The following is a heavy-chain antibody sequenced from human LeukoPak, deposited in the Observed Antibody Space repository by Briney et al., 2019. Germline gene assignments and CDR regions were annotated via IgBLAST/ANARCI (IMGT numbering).Heavy chain of an antibody. J-gene: IGHJ2*01. CDR1: GYSFTSYW. Sequence: GESLKISCKGSGYSFTSYWIGWVRQMPGKGLEWMGIIYPGDSDTRYSPSFQGQVTISADKSINTANLQWSSLKASDTAMYYCARRVVNNRNWYFDLWGRGTLVTVSS. CDR2: IYPGDSDT. CDR3: ARRVVNNRNWYFDL. V-gene: IGHV5-51*01. D-gene: IGHD4-23*01.